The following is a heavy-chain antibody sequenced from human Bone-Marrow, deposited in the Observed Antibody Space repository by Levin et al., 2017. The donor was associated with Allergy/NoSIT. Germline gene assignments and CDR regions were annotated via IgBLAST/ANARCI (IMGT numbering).Heavy chain of an antibody. J-gene: IGHJ6*02. CDR2: INHSGST. D-gene: IGHD3-3*01. Sequence: SETLSLTCAVYGGSFSGYYWSWIRQPPGKGLEWIGEINHSGSTNYNPSLKSRVTISVDTSKNQFSLKLSSVTAADTAVYYCARVTLLNPRPPRITIFGVVIDNYYDYGMDVWGQGTTVTVSS. V-gene: IGHV4-34*01. CDR1: GGSFSGYY. CDR3: ARVTLLNPRPPRITIFGVVIDNYYDYGMDV.